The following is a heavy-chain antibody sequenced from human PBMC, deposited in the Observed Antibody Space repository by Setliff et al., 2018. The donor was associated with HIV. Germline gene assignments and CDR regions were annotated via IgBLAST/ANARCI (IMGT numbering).Heavy chain of an antibody. D-gene: IGHD3-10*01. CDR2: IYENAYA. V-gene: IGHV4-59*01. CDR3: ARAQMHRGVVSWSLYYFDY. J-gene: IGHJ4*02. CDR1: GGSMNNYY. Sequence: SETLSLTCTVSGGSMNNYYWNWIRQTPGKGLEWIGYIYENAYAHYTVSLRSRVTVSMDTSKNQFSPTLRSVTAADRAVYYCARAQMHRGVVSWSLYYFDYWGQGALVTVSS.